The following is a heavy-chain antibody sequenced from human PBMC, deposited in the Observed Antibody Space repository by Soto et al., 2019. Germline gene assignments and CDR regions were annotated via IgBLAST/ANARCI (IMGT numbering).Heavy chain of an antibody. CDR1: GYAFTIYY. D-gene: IGHD3-10*01. Sequence: ASVNVSCKAAGYAFTIYYMHWGRQAPGQGLEWMGIINPSGGSTSYAQKFQGRVTMTRDTSTSTVYMELSSLRSEDTAVYYCARALVRGVEISYYYYYYMDVWGKGTTVTVSS. V-gene: IGHV1-46*03. J-gene: IGHJ6*03. CDR3: ARALVRGVEISYYYYYYMDV. CDR2: INPSGGST.